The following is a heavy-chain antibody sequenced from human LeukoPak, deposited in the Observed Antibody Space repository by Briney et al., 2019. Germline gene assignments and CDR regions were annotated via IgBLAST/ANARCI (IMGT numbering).Heavy chain of an antibody. CDR1: GYSISSGYY. CDR2: IYYSGST. J-gene: IGHJ3*02. CDR3: ARARRGYSSPGAFDI. V-gene: IGHV4-61*01. Sequence: SETLSLTCTASGYSISSGYYWSWIRQPPGKGLEWIGYIYYSGSTNYNPSLKSRVTISVDTSKNQFSLKLSSVTAADTAVYYCARARRGYSSPGAFDIWGQGTMVTVSS. D-gene: IGHD5-18*01.